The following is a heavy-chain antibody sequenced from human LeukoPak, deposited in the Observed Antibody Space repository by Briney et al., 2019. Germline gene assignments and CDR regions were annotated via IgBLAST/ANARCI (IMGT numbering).Heavy chain of an antibody. Sequence: ASVKVSRKTSGYTFTAYFMHWVRQAPGQGLEWMGWINPNSGDTHYAQKFQGRVTVTSDTSIGTAYLQLRRLRYDDTAVYFCARENGDYEEYFQHWGQGTLITVSS. V-gene: IGHV1-2*02. D-gene: IGHD4-17*01. J-gene: IGHJ1*01. CDR2: INPNSGDT. CDR1: GYTFTAYF. CDR3: ARENGDYEEYFQH.